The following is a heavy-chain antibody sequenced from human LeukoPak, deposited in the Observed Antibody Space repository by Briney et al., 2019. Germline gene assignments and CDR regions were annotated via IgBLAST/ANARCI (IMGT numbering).Heavy chain of an antibody. D-gene: IGHD3-10*01. J-gene: IGHJ4*02. Sequence: PSETLSLTCTVSGGSISSSSYYWGWIRQPPGKGLEWIGEINHSGSTNYNPSLKSRVTISVDTSKNQFSLKLSSVTAAGTAVYYCARHRWFGTPPKDYWGQGTLVTVSS. CDR3: ARHRWFGTPPKDY. CDR2: INHSGST. CDR1: GGSISSSSYY. V-gene: IGHV4-39*01.